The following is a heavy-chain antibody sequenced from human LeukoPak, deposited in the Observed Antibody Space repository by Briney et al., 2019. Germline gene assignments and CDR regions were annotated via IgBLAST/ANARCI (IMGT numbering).Heavy chain of an antibody. Sequence: SVKVSCKASGGTFSSYAISWVRQAPGQGLEWMGRIIPILGIANYAQKFQGRVTITADKSTSTAYMELSSLRSEDTAVYYCARGGGDGYAYYFDYWGQGTLVTVSS. V-gene: IGHV1-69*04. D-gene: IGHD5-24*01. CDR2: IIPILGIA. J-gene: IGHJ4*02. CDR3: ARGGGDGYAYYFDY. CDR1: GGTFSSYA.